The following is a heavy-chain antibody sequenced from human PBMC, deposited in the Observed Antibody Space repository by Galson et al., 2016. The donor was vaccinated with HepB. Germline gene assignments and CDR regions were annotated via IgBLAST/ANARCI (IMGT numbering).Heavy chain of an antibody. CDR2: TYYSGST. CDR3: ALDLIAVSGTVL. V-gene: IGHV4-39*01. CDR1: GGSISSGDYY. Sequence: SETLSLTCTVSGGSISSGDYYWAWIRQPPGKGLEWIGTTYYSGSTYYSPSPRSRVPISVDTSNNQFSLNLRSVTAADTAVCYCALDLIAVSGTVLWGRGTLVTVSS. D-gene: IGHD6-19*01. J-gene: IGHJ2*01.